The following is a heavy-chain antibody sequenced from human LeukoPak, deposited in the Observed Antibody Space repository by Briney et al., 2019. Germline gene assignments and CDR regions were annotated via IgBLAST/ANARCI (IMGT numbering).Heavy chain of an antibody. CDR1: GFTFSSYW. CDR3: ARDDGDLYYYGMDV. J-gene: IGHJ6*02. V-gene: IGHV3-74*01. CDR2: INSDGSST. Sequence: GESLRLSCAASGFTFSSYWMHWVRQAPGKGLVWVSRINSDGSSTSYADSVKGRFTISRDNAKNTLYLQMNSLRAEDTAVYYCARDDGDLYYYGMDVWGQGTTVTVSS. D-gene: IGHD4-17*01.